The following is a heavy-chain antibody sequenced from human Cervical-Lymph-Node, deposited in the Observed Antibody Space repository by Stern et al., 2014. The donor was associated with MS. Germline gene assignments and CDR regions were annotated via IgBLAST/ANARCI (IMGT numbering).Heavy chain of an antibody. Sequence: QLVDSGPAARKPGTSVKVSFQASGFTFCSSAIQWVRQARGQPLEWIGWILVGRGNTNYAQKVPETVITTRDKYPRTAYQELGSLRSEDTAVYYWAAEVECSSSSSCYFGGLDPWGQGTVVTVS. CDR2: ILVGRGNT. CDR1: GFTFCSSA. V-gene: IGHV1-58*02. CDR3: AAEVECSSSSSCYFGGLDP. J-gene: IGHJ5*02. D-gene: IGHD2-2*01.